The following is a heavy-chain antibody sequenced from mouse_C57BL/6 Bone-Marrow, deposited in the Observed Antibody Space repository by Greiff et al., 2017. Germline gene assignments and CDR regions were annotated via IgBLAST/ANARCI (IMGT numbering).Heavy chain of an antibody. CDR2: IYPRSGNT. V-gene: IGHV1-81*01. CDR1: GYTFTSYG. CDR3: ANLWLRRRRFAY. D-gene: IGHD2-2*01. J-gene: IGHJ3*01. Sequence: LVESGAELARPGASVKLSCKASGYTFTSYGISWVKQRPGQGLEWIGEIYPRSGNTSYNEKFKGKATLTVAKSSSTAYMELRSLTSEASAVYYCANLWLRRRRFAYWGQGTLVTVSA.